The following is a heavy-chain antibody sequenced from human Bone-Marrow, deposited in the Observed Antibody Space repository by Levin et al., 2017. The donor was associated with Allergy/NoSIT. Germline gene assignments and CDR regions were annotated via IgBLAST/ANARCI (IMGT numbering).Heavy chain of an antibody. CDR2: IYFNGKT. D-gene: IGHD3-22*01. J-gene: IGHJ4*02. CDR3: AREGRASAGYFDY. Sequence: SETLSLTCTVSGASIRSGGFFWGWIRQIPGTGLEWIGYIYFNGKTYTNPSLKSPITISVDTSKNQFSLQVTSVTAADTAVYFCAREGRASAGYFDYWGQGALVTVSS. V-gene: IGHV4-31*01. CDR1: GASIRSGGFF.